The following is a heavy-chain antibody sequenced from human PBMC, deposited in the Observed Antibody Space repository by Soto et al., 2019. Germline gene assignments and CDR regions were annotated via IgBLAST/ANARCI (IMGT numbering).Heavy chain of an antibody. CDR3: ARGRYCSSTSCPYYYYYYMDV. J-gene: IGHJ6*03. D-gene: IGHD2-2*01. CDR2: IYYSGST. V-gene: IGHV4-59*01. CDR1: GGSISSYY. Sequence: SETLSLTCTVSGGSISSYYWSWIRQPPGKGLEWIGYIYYSGSTNYNPSLKSRVTISVDTSKNQFSLKLSSVTAADTAVYYCARGRYCSSTSCPYYYYYYMDVWGKGTTVTVSS.